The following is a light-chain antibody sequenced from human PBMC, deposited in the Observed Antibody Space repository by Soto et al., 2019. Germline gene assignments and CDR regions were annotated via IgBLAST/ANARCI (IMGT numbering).Light chain of an antibody. Sequence: IQMTQSPSTLSGSVGDRVTITCRASQTISSCLAWYQQKPGKAPKLLIYKASTLKSGVPSRFSGSGSGTEFTLTISSLHPDDVATYYCQHYNSYSEAFGQGTKV. J-gene: IGKJ1*01. V-gene: IGKV1-5*03. CDR2: KAS. CDR1: QTISSC. CDR3: QHYNSYSEA.